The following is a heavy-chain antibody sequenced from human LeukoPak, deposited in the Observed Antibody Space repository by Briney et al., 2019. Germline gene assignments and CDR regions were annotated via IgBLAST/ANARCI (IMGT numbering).Heavy chain of an antibody. D-gene: IGHD3-10*01. CDR2: IIPIFGTA. CDR3: ARGPLWFGELSDV. V-gene: IGHV1-69*13. Sequence: SVKVSCKASGYTFTSYGISWVRQAPGQGLEWMGGIIPIFGTANYAQKFQGRVTITADESTSTAYMELSSLRSEDTAVYYCARGPLWFGELSDVWGQGTTVTVSS. CDR1: GYTFTSYG. J-gene: IGHJ6*02.